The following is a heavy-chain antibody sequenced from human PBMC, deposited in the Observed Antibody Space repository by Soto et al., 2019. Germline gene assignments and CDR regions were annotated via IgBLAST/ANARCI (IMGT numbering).Heavy chain of an antibody. CDR2: IIPIFGTA. Sequence: ASVKVSCKASGGTFSSYAISWVRQAPGQGLEWMGGIIPIFGTANYAQKFQGRVTITADESTSTAYMELSSLRSEDTAVYYCIYCSGGSCYSDRYFDLWGRGTLVTVSS. CDR3: IYCSGGSCYSDRYFDL. J-gene: IGHJ2*01. V-gene: IGHV1-69*13. D-gene: IGHD2-15*01. CDR1: GGTFSSYA.